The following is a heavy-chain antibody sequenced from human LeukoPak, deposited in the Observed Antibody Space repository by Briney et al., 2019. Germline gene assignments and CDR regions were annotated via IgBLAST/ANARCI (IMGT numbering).Heavy chain of an antibody. J-gene: IGHJ4*02. Sequence: GGSLRLSCTASGFTFSTYDMTWVRQAPGKGLEWVSAISGSGGSTYYADSVKGRFTISRDNSKNTLYLQMNSLRAEDSAVYYCAKDREVTMIVVVITDFDYWGQGTLVTVSS. CDR1: GFTFSTYD. CDR3: AKDREVTMIVVVITDFDY. CDR2: ISGSGGST. D-gene: IGHD3-22*01. V-gene: IGHV3-23*01.